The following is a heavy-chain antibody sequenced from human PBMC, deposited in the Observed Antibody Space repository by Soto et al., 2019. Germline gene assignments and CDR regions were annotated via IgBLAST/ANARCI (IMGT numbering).Heavy chain of an antibody. CDR3: ARSIVVVTALDY. Sequence: GASVKVSCKASGYTFTSYAMHWVRQAPGQRLEWMGWINAYNGNTKYSQKFQGRVTITRDTSASTAYMELSSLRSEDTAVYYCARSIVVVTALDYWGQGTLVTVSS. J-gene: IGHJ4*02. CDR2: INAYNGNT. V-gene: IGHV1-3*01. D-gene: IGHD2-21*02. CDR1: GYTFTSYA.